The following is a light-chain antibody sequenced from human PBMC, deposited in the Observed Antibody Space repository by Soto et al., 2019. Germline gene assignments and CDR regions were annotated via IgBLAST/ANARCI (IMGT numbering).Light chain of an antibody. CDR3: QQYGSSPLT. V-gene: IGKV1-5*03. CDR2: KAS. CDR1: QSVRNY. J-gene: IGKJ4*01. Sequence: DIQMTQSPSTLPASVGDKVTITCRASQSVRNYLAWYQQKPGKAPRLLIYKASNLESGVPSRFSGSGSETEFTLTISSLQPDDIAVYYCQQYGSSPLTFGGGTKVDIK.